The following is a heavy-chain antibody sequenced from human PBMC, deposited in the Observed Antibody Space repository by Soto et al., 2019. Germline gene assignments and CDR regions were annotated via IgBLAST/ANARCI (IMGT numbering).Heavy chain of an antibody. D-gene: IGHD3-10*01. J-gene: IGHJ4*02. CDR3: ARRPGSGRSVDY. Sequence: EVPLVESGGGLVQPGGSLRLSCAASGFTFSDHYMDWVRQAPGKGLEWVGLIRDKANSYTPEYAASVRGRFTISGDESKNSVYLQMNSLKTEDTAVYYCARRPGSGRSVDYWGQGTVVTVSS. CDR1: GFTFSDHY. V-gene: IGHV3-72*01. CDR2: IRDKANSYTP.